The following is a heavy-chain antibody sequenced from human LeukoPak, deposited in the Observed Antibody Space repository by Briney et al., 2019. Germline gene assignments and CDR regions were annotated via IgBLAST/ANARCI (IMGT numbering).Heavy chain of an antibody. J-gene: IGHJ4*02. CDR1: GYTFTGYY. CDR2: INPNSGGT. V-gene: IGHV1-2*02. D-gene: IGHD1-1*01. Sequence: ASVKVSCKASGYTFTGYYMHWVRQAPGQGLEWMGWINPNSGGTNYAQKFQGRVTMTRDTSISTAYVELSRLRSDDTAVYYCARGTGERETYFDYWGQGTLVTVSS. CDR3: ARGTGERETYFDY.